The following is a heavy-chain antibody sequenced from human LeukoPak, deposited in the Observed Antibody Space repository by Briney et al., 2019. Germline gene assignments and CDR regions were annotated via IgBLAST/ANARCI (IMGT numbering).Heavy chain of an antibody. Sequence: GGSLRLSCTAAGFNFGTYWMSWVRQSPEKGLEFVANIKYDDTVKNYVDSVKGRFTISRDNPSNSVYLQMDSLRPEDTGLYYCARDPDSSAFDYWGQGAQVTVSS. V-gene: IGHV3-7*01. CDR3: ARDPDSSAFDY. CDR2: IKYDDTVK. D-gene: IGHD2-15*01. CDR1: GFNFGTYW. J-gene: IGHJ4*02.